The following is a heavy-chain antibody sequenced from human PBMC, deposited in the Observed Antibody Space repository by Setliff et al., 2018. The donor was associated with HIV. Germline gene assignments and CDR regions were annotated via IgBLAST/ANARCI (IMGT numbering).Heavy chain of an antibody. D-gene: IGHD3-3*01. CDR2: INPSNGAT. Sequence: ASVKVSCKASGYTFTDYFIHWVRQAPGQGLEWVGRINPSNGATDFGQKFQGWITMSRDTSSRTAYLEVNRLTSDDTAVYYCAREYDVLRGSYISAFDIWGQGTMVTVS. J-gene: IGHJ3*02. CDR3: AREYDVLRGSYISAFDI. CDR1: GYTFTDYF. V-gene: IGHV1-2*04.